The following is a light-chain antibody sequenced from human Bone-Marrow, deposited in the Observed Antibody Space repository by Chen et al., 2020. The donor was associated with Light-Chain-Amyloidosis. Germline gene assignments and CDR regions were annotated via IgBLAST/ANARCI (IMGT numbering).Light chain of an antibody. J-gene: IGLJ2*01. CDR2: RDT. V-gene: IGLV3-25*03. Sequence: SYELTQPPSVSVSPGQTARITCSGDVLPTKYASWYQQKPGQAPVLVIHRDTERPSWISERCSGSSSGTTATLTISGVQAEDEGDYHCQSADSSGTYAVIFGGGTKLTVL. CDR3: QSADSSGTYAVI. CDR1: VLPTKY.